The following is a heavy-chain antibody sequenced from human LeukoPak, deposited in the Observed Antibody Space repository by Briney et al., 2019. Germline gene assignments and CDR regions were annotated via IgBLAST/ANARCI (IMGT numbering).Heavy chain of an antibody. Sequence: SQTLSLTCAISGDSVSSNSAAWNWIRQSPSRGLEWLGRTYYRSKWYNDYAVSVKSRITTNPDTSKNQFSLQLNSVTPEDTAVYYCAREERLRYFDWLLSKFDPWGQGTLVTVSS. CDR3: AREERLRYFDWLLSKFDP. J-gene: IGHJ5*02. CDR2: TYYRSKWYN. CDR1: GDSVSSNSAA. V-gene: IGHV6-1*01. D-gene: IGHD3-9*01.